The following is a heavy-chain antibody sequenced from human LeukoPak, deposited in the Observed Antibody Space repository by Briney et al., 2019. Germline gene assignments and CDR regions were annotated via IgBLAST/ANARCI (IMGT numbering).Heavy chain of an antibody. J-gene: IGHJ6*03. CDR1: GGSISSGGYY. CDR3: ARDRRGYSYGSLYYYYMDV. D-gene: IGHD5-18*01. CDR2: IYYSGST. V-gene: IGHV4-31*03. Sequence: PSQTLSLTCTVSGGSISSGGYYWNWIRQHPGKGLEWIGYIYYSGSTYYNPSLKSRVTISVDTSKNQFSLKLSSVTAADTAVYYCARDRRGYSYGSLYYYYMDVWGKGTTVTVSS.